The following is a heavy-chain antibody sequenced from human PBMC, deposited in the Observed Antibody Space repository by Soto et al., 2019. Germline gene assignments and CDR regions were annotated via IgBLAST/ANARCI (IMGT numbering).Heavy chain of an antibody. Sequence: SETLSLTCTVSGGSISSYYWSWIRQPPGKGLEWIGYIYYSGSTNYNPSLKSRVTISVDTSKNQFSLKLSSVTAADTAVYYCARLHSSRGFYYFDYWGQGTLVTVSS. CDR1: GGSISSYY. CDR2: IYYSGST. D-gene: IGHD6-13*01. CDR3: ARLHSSRGFYYFDY. J-gene: IGHJ4*02. V-gene: IGHV4-59*08.